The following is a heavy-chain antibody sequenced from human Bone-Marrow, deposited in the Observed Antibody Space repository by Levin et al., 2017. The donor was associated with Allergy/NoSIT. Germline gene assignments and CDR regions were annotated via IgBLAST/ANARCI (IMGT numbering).Heavy chain of an antibody. CDR1: GVSMTSTNHY. J-gene: IGHJ5*02. V-gene: IGHV4-39*07. CDR3: ATISFEFLDVYPHWFDP. CDR2: LFYSGSS. Sequence: SETLSLTCSVSGVSMTSTNHYWAWIRPSPGKELVWIGSLFYSGSSFYTPSLNGRVSMSLDTPNHQFSLKLSSVTDAATAVYYCATISFEFLDVYPHWFDPWGQGTLVTVSS. D-gene: IGHD3-3*01.